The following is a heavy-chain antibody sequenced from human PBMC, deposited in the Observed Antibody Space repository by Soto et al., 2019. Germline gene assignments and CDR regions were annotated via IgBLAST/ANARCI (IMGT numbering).Heavy chain of an antibody. D-gene: IGHD6-25*01. CDR1: GLTFSNDW. Sequence: PGGSLRLSCAGSGLTFSNDWLSWVRQAPGKGLEWVANINQDGSERYYVDSVRGRFTISRDNVENSLYLQLNSLRPEDTAVYYCAVYGYCVSAAAYWCQGTLVTVSS. V-gene: IGHV3-7*03. CDR2: INQDGSER. CDR3: AVYGYCVSAAAY. J-gene: IGHJ4*02.